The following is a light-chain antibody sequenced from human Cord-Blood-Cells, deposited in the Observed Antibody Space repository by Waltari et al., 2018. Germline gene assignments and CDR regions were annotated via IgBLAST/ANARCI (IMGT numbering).Light chain of an antibody. J-gene: IGLJ3*02. Sequence: QSALTQPRSVSGSPGQSVTISCTGTSSAVGGYNDVFWYQQDPGTAPQLMIYDVSKRPSGVPDRFAASKSGNTASLTISGLQAEDEADYYCCSYAGSYTLVFGGGTKLTVL. CDR1: SSAVGGYND. CDR3: CSYAGSYTLV. CDR2: DVS. V-gene: IGLV2-11*01.